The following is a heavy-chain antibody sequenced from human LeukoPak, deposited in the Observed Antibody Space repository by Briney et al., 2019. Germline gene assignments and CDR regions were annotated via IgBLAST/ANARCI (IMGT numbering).Heavy chain of an antibody. CDR3: ARATNSYYDRTFDI. CDR2: INPNGGGT. V-gene: IGHV1-2*02. D-gene: IGHD3-22*01. J-gene: IGHJ3*02. Sequence: GASVKVSCKASGDTFTGYYMHWVRQAPGQGLEWMGWINPNGGGTNYAQKFQGRVTMTRDTSISTAYMELSRLRSDDTAVYYCARATNSYYDRTFDIWGQGTMVTVSS. CDR1: GDTFTGYY.